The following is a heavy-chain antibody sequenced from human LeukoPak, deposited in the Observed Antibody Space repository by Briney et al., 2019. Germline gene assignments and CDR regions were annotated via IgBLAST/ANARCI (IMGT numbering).Heavy chain of an antibody. J-gene: IGHJ4*02. Sequence: GASVKVSCKASGYTFTSYGISWVRQAPGQGLEWMGWISAYNGNTNYAQKLQGRVTMTTDTSTSTAYMELRSLRSDDTAVYYCARDRPGKIRFLWFGELWSYFDYWGQGTLVTVSS. CDR2: ISAYNGNT. CDR3: ARDRPGKIRFLWFGELWSYFDY. V-gene: IGHV1-18*01. D-gene: IGHD3-10*01. CDR1: GYTFTSYG.